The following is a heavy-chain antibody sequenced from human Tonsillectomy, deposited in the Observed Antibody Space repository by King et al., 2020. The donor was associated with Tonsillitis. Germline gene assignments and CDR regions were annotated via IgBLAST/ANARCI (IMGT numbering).Heavy chain of an antibody. CDR2: IYPGDSDT. J-gene: IGHJ3*02. CDR3: ARGGYFDWDGFDI. Sequence: QLVQSGAEVKKPGESLKISCKGSGYSFTSYWIGWVRQMPGKGLEWMGIIYPGDSDTGYSPSFQGQVTISVDKSISPAYLQWSRLKAADTAMYYCARGGYFDWDGFDIWGQGTMVTVSS. V-gene: IGHV5-51*01. CDR1: GYSFTSYW. D-gene: IGHD3-9*01.